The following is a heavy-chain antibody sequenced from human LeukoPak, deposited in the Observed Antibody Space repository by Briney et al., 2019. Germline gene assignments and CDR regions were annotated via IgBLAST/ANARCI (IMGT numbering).Heavy chain of an antibody. Sequence: GGSLRLSCAASGFTFSNAWMSWVRQAPGKGLEWVSYIDARTGITYYADSVQGRFTISRDNAKESVFLQMNRLRVDDTAVYYCARTYDFGRGPPGDAFDNWGQGTPVTVSS. CDR1: GFTFSNAW. V-gene: IGHV3-48*01. CDR3: ARTYDFGRGPPGDAFDN. D-gene: IGHD3-3*01. CDR2: IDARTGIT. J-gene: IGHJ3*02.